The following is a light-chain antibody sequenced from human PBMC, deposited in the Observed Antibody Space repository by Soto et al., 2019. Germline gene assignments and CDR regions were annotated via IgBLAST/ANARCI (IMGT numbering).Light chain of an antibody. CDR2: GAS. J-gene: IGKJ1*01. V-gene: IGKV3-15*01. CDR3: QQYNTWPQT. CDR1: QRVSSN. Sequence: EIVMTQSPATLSVSPGERATLSCRASQRVSSNLAWYQQKPGQAPRLLIYGASTRATGFPAGFSGSGSGTEFTLTISSLQSEDFAVYYCQQYNTWPQTFGQGTKVDIK.